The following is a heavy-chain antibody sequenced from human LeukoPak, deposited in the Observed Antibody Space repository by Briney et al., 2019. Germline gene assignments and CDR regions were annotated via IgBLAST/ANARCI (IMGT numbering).Heavy chain of an antibody. Sequence: PSETLSLTCTVSGGSISSYYWNWIRQPPGKGLEWIGYIYASGSTNYNPSLKSRVTISVDTSENQFSLKLSSVTAADTAVYYCARHSYGSGNYNNNWFDPWGQGTLVTVSS. J-gene: IGHJ5*01. CDR3: ARHSYGSGNYNNNWFDP. CDR2: IYASGST. V-gene: IGHV4-4*09. CDR1: GGSISSYY. D-gene: IGHD3-10*01.